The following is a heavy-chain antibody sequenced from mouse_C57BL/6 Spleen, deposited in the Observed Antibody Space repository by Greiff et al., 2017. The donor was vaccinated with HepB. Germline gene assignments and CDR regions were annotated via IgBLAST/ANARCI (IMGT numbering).Heavy chain of an antibody. D-gene: IGHD2-3*01. J-gene: IGHJ2*01. V-gene: IGHV1-80*01. Sequence: QVQLQQSGAELVKPGASVKISCKASGYAFSSYWMNWVKQRPGKGLEWIGQIYPGDGDTNYNGKFKGKATLTADKSSSTAYMQLSSLTSEDSAVYFCARSGWLLRLDYWGQGTTLTVSS. CDR1: GYAFSSYW. CDR3: ARSGWLLRLDY. CDR2: IYPGDGDT.